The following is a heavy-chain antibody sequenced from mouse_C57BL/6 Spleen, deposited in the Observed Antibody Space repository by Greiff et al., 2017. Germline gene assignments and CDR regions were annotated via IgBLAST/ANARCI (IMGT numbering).Heavy chain of an antibody. CDR2: INPNNGGT. Sequence: VQLQQSGPELVKPGASVKISCKASGYTFTDYYMNWVKQSHGKSLEWIGDINPNNGGTSYNQKFKGKATLTVDKSSSTAYMELRSLTSEDSAVYYCARPYYGSSYEDAMDYWGQGTSVTVSS. V-gene: IGHV1-26*01. D-gene: IGHD1-1*01. CDR3: ARPYYGSSYEDAMDY. J-gene: IGHJ4*01. CDR1: GYTFTDYY.